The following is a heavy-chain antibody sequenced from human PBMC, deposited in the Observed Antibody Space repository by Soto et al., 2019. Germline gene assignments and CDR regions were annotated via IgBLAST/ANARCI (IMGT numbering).Heavy chain of an antibody. CDR3: GTWRGSSWFDY. CDR2: IFSSDSSA. D-gene: IGHD2-2*01. Sequence: GESLKISCKASGFTFSSYSLGWVRHMPGKGLQWMGNIFSSDSSAKYSPSFVGQVTISVDRSINTAYLQWSSLKASDTAIYYCGTWRGSSWFDYWGPGTLVTVAS. CDR1: GFTFSSYS. J-gene: IGHJ4*02. V-gene: IGHV5-51*01.